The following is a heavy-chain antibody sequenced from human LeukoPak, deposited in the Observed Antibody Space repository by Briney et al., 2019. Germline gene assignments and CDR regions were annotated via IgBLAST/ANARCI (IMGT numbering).Heavy chain of an antibody. Sequence: PGGSLRLSCAASGFIFDDYGMSWVRQTPGKGLEWASGINWNGVSTGYADSVKGRFTISRDNAKNSLHLQMNSLRAEDTALYYCARYINSGSYRGALDIWGQGTMVTVSS. D-gene: IGHD1-26*01. V-gene: IGHV3-20*04. CDR3: ARYINSGSYRGALDI. CDR1: GFIFDDYG. J-gene: IGHJ3*02. CDR2: INWNGVST.